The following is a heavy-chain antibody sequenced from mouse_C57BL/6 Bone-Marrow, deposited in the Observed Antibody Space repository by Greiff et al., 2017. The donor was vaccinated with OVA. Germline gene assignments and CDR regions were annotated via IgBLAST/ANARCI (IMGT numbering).Heavy chain of an antibody. CDR3: TRDGTTAPYFDY. J-gene: IGHJ2*01. CDR2: IDPETGGT. CDR1: GYTFTHYE. Sequence: QVQLQQSGAELVRPGASVTLSCKASGYTFTHYEMHWVKQTPVHGLEWIGAIDPETGGTAYNQKFKGKAILTADKSSSTAYMELRSLTSEDSAVYYCTRDGTTAPYFDYWGQGTTLTVSS. D-gene: IGHD1-2*01. V-gene: IGHV1-15*01.